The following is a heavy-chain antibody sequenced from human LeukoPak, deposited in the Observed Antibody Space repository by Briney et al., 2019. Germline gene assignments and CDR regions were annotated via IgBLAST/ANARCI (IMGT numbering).Heavy chain of an antibody. D-gene: IGHD4-17*01. V-gene: IGHV3-73*01. Sequence: PGGSLRLSCVASGFTFSGSAVHCVRQASGKGLEWVGHIRSNANTYATAYTASLKGRFTIYRDDSENTAYLQMNSLKTEDTAVYYCTRLEETTVTAQAFDVWGQGTMVTVSS. CDR2: IRSNANTYAT. CDR1: GFTFSGSA. J-gene: IGHJ3*01. CDR3: TRLEETTVTAQAFDV.